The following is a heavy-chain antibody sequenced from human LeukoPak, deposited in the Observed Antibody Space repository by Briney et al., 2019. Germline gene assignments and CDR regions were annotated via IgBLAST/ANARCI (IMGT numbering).Heavy chain of an antibody. V-gene: IGHV3-66*01. CDR1: GFTVSSNY. CDR2: IYSGGST. Sequence: PGGSLRLSCAASGFTVSSNYMSWVRQAPGKGLECVSVIYSGGSTFYADSVKGRFTISRDNAKNSLYLQMNSLRAEDTAVYYCARGSSSPNWFDPWGQGTLVTVSS. J-gene: IGHJ5*02. CDR3: ARGSSSPNWFDP. D-gene: IGHD6-13*01.